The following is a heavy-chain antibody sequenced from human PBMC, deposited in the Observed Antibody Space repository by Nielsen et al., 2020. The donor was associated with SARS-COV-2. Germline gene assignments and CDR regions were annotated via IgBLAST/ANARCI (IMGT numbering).Heavy chain of an antibody. CDR2: IYYSGST. Sequence: SETLSLTCTVSGGSISSYYWSWIRQPPGKGLEWIGYIYYSGSTNYNPSLKSRVTISVDTSKNRFSLKLSSVTAADTAVYYCARGGYCSGGSCYGTFDYWGQGTLVTVSS. D-gene: IGHD2-15*01. V-gene: IGHV4-59*01. J-gene: IGHJ4*02. CDR3: ARGGYCSGGSCYGTFDY. CDR1: GGSISSYY.